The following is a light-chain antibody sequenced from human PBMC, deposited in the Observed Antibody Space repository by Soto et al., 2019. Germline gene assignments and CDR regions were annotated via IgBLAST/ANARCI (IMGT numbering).Light chain of an antibody. CDR2: GAS. Sequence: EIVLTQSPGTLSLSPGEGATLSCRASQSVSSSYLAWYQQKPGQAPRLLIYGASSGATGIPDRFSGSGSGTDFTLTISRLEPEDFAIYYCQQYDTSPLTFGQGTKLEIK. J-gene: IGKJ2*01. V-gene: IGKV3-20*01. CDR3: QQYDTSPLT. CDR1: QSVSSSY.